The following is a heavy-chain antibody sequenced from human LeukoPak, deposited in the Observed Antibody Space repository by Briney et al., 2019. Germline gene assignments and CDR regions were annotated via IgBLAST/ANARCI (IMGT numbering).Heavy chain of an antibody. D-gene: IGHD4-17*01. V-gene: IGHV3-7*03. Sequence: GGSLRLSCAASGSTFGNYYMSWVRQAPGKGLEWVANIKHDGNWKFYADSVKGRFTISRDNSKNTLYLQMNSLRAEDTAVYYCASQYGYWGQGTLVTVSS. CDR2: IKHDGNWK. J-gene: IGHJ4*02. CDR1: GSTFGNYY. CDR3: ASQYGY.